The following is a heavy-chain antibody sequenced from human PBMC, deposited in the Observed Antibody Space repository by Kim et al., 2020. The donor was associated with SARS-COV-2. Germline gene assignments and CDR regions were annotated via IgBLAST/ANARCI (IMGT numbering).Heavy chain of an antibody. J-gene: IGHJ6*02. V-gene: IGHV4-59*01. CDR3: ARSRYSSSSTYYYYGMDV. CDR1: GGSISSYY. Sequence: SETLSLTCTVSGGSISSYYWSWIRQPPGKGLEWIGYIYYSGSTNYNPSLKSRVTISVDTSKNQFSLKLSSVTAAYTAVYYCARSRYSSSSTYYYYGMDVWGQGTTVTVSS. CDR2: IYYSGST. D-gene: IGHD6-6*01.